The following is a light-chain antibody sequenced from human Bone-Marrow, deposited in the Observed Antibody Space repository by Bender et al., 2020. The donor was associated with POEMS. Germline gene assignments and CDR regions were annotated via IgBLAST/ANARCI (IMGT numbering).Light chain of an antibody. CDR2: DVT. CDR3: SSYTSSSTLVV. Sequence: QSALTQPASVSGSPGQSVTISCTGASSDVGNSKYVSWYQQQSGRAPQLMIYDVTYRPSGVSFRFSGSKSGNTASLTISGLQAEDEADYYCSSYTSSSTLVVFGGGTKLTVL. CDR1: SSDVGNSKY. V-gene: IGLV2-14*03. J-gene: IGLJ2*01.